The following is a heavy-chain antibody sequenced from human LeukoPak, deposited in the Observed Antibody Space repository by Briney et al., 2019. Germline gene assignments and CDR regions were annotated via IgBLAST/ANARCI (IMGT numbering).Heavy chain of an antibody. D-gene: IGHD3-22*01. CDR1: GFTFSSYW. CDR3: ARLRADSSGSYYFDY. J-gene: IGHJ4*02. CDR2: IKQDGSEK. Sequence: PGGSLRLSCAASGFTFSSYWMSWGRQAPGKGLEWVANIKQDGSEKYYVDSVKGRFTISRDNAKNSLYLQMNSLRAEDTAVYYCARLRADSSGSYYFDYRGQGTLVTVSS. V-gene: IGHV3-7*03.